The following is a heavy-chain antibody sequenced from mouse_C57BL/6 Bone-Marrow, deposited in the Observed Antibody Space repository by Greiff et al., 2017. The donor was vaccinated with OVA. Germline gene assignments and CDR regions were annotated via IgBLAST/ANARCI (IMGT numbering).Heavy chain of an antibody. V-gene: IGHV1-64*01. CDR2: IHPNSGST. J-gene: IGHJ1*03. CDR1: GYTFTSYW. CDR3: ARGDGYYPYWYFDV. Sequence: QVQLQQPGAELVKPGASVKLFCKASGYTFTSYWMHWVKQRPGQGLEWIGMIHPNSGSTNYNEKFKSKATLTVDKSSSTAYMQLSSLTSEDSAVYYCARGDGYYPYWYFDVWGTGTTVTVSS. D-gene: IGHD2-3*01.